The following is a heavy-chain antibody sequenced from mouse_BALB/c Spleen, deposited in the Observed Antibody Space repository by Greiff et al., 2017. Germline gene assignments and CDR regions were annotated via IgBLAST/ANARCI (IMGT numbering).Heavy chain of an antibody. CDR2: INPNNGGT. CDR3: ARGRNWDVAY. J-gene: IGHJ3*01. CDR1: GYTFTEYT. Sequence: VQLQQSGPELVKPGASVKISCTTSGYTFTEYTMHWVKQSPGKSLEWIVGINPNNGGTSYNQKFKGKGTLTVDKSSSTVYMELRSLTSEDSAVYCCARGRNWDVAYWGQGTLVTVSA. D-gene: IGHD4-1*01. V-gene: IGHV1-22*01.